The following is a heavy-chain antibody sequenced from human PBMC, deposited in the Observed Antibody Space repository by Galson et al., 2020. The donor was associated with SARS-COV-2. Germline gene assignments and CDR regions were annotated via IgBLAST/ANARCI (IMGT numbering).Heavy chain of an antibody. CDR1: GFRFTSYV. CDR2: ISASGGTP. Sequence: GESLKISCAASGFRFTSYVMNWVRQAPGKGLEWVSTISASGGTPYYADSVKGRFTISRDNSKNTLYLEMKNLRVEDTAQYHCVKGCGVVGAAGDFWGQGALVTVSS. D-gene: IGHD1-26*01. J-gene: IGHJ4*02. V-gene: IGHV3-23*01. CDR3: VKGCGVVGAAGDF.